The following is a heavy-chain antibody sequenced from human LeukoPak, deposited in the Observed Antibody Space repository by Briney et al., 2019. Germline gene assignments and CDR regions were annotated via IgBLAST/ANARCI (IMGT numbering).Heavy chain of an antibody. CDR2: ISGSGDNT. CDR1: GFTFSSYA. CDR3: AREGLGAAAGTFDY. D-gene: IGHD6-13*01. V-gene: IGHV3-23*01. Sequence: QPGGSLRLSCAASGFTFSSYAMSWVRQAPGKGLAWVSTISGSGDNTDYADSVKGRFTISRDNSKNTLSLQMNSLRVEDTAVYYCAREGLGAAAGTFDYWGQGTLVTVSS. J-gene: IGHJ4*02.